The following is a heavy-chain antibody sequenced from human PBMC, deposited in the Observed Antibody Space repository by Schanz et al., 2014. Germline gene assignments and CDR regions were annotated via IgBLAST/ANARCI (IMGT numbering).Heavy chain of an antibody. J-gene: IGHJ6*02. CDR3: AKGMGYCSGGTCYDYYYYGLDV. CDR2: LSGSGGST. D-gene: IGHD2-15*01. Sequence: EVQLLDSGGGLVQPGGSLRLSCAASGFTFSSYAMSWVRQAPGKGLEWVSALSGSGGSTYYADSVKGRFTISRDNSKTTLSLQMNSLRAEDTAVFYCAKGMGYCSGGTCYDYYYYGLDVWGQGTTVTVSS. CDR1: GFTFSSYA. V-gene: IGHV3-23*01.